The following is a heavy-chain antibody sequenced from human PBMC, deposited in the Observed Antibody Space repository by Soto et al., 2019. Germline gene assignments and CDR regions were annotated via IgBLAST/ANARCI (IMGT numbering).Heavy chain of an antibody. Sequence: ETLSLTCSVSGGSIDNSTYYWGWIRQPPGKGLEWIGSVYYSGSSYYSPSLKSRVTMSVDSSKNHFSLILDSVTAADTAVYYCVSINAGGWYYFDYWGQGILVTVSS. J-gene: IGHJ4*02. CDR3: VSINAGGWYYFDY. V-gene: IGHV4-39*02. D-gene: IGHD6-19*01. CDR2: VYYSGSS. CDR1: GGSIDNSTYY.